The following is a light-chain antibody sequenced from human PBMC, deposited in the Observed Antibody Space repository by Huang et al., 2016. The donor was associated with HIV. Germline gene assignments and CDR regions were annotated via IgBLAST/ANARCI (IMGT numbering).Light chain of an antibody. CDR3: QKYDSAPRT. CDR1: RDISTF. V-gene: IGKV1-27*01. J-gene: IGKJ1*01. CDR2: AAS. Sequence: MTQSPPSLSASIGYRVTLTCRASRDISTFLAWYQQKPGKPPRLLIYAASILHSGVPSRFSGGGSGTNFTLTVSSLQPEDVANYYCQKYDSAPRTFGQGTKLEL.